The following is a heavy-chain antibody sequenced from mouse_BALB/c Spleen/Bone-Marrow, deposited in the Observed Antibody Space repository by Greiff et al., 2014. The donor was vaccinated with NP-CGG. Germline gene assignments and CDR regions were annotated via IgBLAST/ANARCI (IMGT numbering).Heavy chain of an antibody. CDR2: INPNNGGS. CDR1: GFKFNDYN. Sequence: VQLKESGPELVKPGASVKISCKTSGFKFNDYNMHWVRQSHGKSPEWIGSINPNNGGSSCNQKFKAKATLTKDKSSSTPYMELRSLTSEDSAVYYCARAVHFDYWGQGTTLTVSS. CDR3: ARAVHFDY. J-gene: IGHJ2*01. V-gene: IGHV1-22*01.